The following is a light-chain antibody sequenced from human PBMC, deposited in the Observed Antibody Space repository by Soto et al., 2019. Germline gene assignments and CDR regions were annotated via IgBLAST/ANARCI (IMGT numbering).Light chain of an antibody. V-gene: IGLV2-11*01. CDR2: TVT. J-gene: IGLJ1*01. Sequence: QSALTQPRSVSGSPGQSVTISCTGTSSDVGGYNYVSWYQQHPGKAPKLMIYTVTKRPSGVPDRFSGSKSGNTVSLTVSGLQAEDDADYYCSSYAGSNNYVFGTGTKVTVL. CDR3: SSYAGSNNYV. CDR1: SSDVGGYNY.